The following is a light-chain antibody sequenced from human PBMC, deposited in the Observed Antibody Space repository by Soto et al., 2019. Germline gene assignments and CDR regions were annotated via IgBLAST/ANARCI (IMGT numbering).Light chain of an antibody. CDR3: SSYSTTSSPHVL. CDR2: EVT. V-gene: IGLV2-14*01. CDR1: RSDVGRYNY. Sequence: QSVLTQPASVSGSPGQSITISCTGTRSDVGRYNYVSWYQQHPGKAPKRLIYEVTYRPSGVSTRFSAAKSGSTASLTISGIQAEDEADYCCSSYSTTSSPHVLFGGGTKVPVL. J-gene: IGLJ2*01.